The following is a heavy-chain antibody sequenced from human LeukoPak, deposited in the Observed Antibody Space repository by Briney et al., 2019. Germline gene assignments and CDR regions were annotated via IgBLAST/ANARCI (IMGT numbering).Heavy chain of an antibody. CDR2: INPNSGGT. CDR1: GGTFSSYA. CDR3: ARVATIPD. Sequence: GASVKVSCKASGGTFSSYAISWVRQAPGQGLEWMGRINPNSGGTIYAQKFQGRVTMTGDTSISTTYMELSRLTSDDTAVYYCARVATIPDWGQGTLVTVSS. V-gene: IGHV1-2*06. J-gene: IGHJ4*02. D-gene: IGHD5-12*01.